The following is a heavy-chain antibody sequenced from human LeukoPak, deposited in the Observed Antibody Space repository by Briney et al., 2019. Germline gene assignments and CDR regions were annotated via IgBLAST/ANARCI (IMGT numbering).Heavy chain of an antibody. V-gene: IGHV3-30*02. CDR1: GFTFSSYG. D-gene: IGHD3-22*01. J-gene: IGHJ4*02. CDR3: ARVAQLRPYYYDSSGYSYYFDY. CDR2: IRYDGTNK. Sequence: PGGSLRLSCAASGFTFSSYGMHWVRQAPGKGLEWVTFIRYDGTNKYYADSVKGRFAISRDNSKNTLYLQMNSLRAEDTAVYYCARVAQLRPYYYDSSGYSYYFDYWGQGTLVTVSS.